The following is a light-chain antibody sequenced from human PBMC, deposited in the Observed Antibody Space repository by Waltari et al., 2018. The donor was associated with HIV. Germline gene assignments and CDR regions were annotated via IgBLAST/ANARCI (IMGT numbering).Light chain of an antibody. CDR1: QGLVYSDGNTY. J-gene: IGKJ5*01. CDR2: KVS. V-gene: IGKV2-30*01. CDR3: LQGTHWPWS. Sequence: DVVMTQSPVSLPVTLGQPDSISCRSSQGLVYSDGNTYLNCFHQRPGQSPSGLFYKVSIRDSGVPDRFSGSASGTDFTLKISRVEAEDVAVYYCLQGTHWPWSFGQGTRLEIK.